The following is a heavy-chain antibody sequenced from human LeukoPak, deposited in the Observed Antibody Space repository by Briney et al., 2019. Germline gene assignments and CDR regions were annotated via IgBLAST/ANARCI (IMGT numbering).Heavy chain of an antibody. CDR3: AEERDTAMVTIDY. Sequence: GGSLRLSCAASGFTFSSYGMHWVRQAPGKGLEWVAFIQYDGSNKYYADSVKGRFTISRDNSKNTLYLQMNSLRAEDTAVYYCAEERDTAMVTIDYWGQGTLVSASS. D-gene: IGHD5-18*01. CDR1: GFTFSSYG. J-gene: IGHJ4*02. CDR2: IQYDGSNK. V-gene: IGHV3-30*02.